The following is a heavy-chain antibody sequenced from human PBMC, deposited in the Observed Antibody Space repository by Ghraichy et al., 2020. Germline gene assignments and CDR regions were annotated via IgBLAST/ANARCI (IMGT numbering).Heavy chain of an antibody. CDR2: IYYSGST. CDR3: AREPYSSGWYST. D-gene: IGHD6-19*01. J-gene: IGHJ5*02. Sequence: SETLSLTCTVSGGSISSYYWSWIRQPPGKGLEWIGYIYYSGSTNYNPSLKSRVTISVDTSKNQFSLKLSSVTAADTAVYYCAREPYSSGWYSTWGQGTLVTVSS. V-gene: IGHV4-59*01. CDR1: GGSISSYY.